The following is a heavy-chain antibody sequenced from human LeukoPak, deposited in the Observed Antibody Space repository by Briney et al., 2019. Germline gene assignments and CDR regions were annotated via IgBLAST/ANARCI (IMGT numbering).Heavy chain of an antibody. V-gene: IGHV4-4*07. CDR2: FYTSGSP. D-gene: IGHD3-10*02. CDR3: ARVYVPQDLVHAFDI. Sequence: KPSETLSLTCSVSGASITSYYWSWIRQPPGKGLKGMELFYTSGSPKYNPSLKSRVTMSVDASKNYFSLRLSSVTAADTAVYYCARVYVPQDLVHAFDIWGQGTMVTVSS. CDR1: GASITSYY. J-gene: IGHJ3*02.